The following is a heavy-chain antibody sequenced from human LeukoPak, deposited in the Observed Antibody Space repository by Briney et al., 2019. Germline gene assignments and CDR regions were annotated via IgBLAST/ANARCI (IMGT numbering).Heavy chain of an antibody. J-gene: IGHJ4*02. V-gene: IGHV4-59*01. CDR2: VHHTGST. CDR3: TRDRLGGAVASWIPDY. D-gene: IGHD3-3*01. CDR1: GGSINNYY. Sequence: SETLSLTCSVSGGSINNYYWSWIRQAPGKRLEWIGSVHHTGSTDYNPSLRSPVTISVDTSKNHFSLKVTSVTAADTAIYYCTRDRLGGAVASWIPDYWGQGILVTVSS.